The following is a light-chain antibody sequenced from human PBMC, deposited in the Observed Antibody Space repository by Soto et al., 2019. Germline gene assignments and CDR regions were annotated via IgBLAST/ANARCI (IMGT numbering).Light chain of an antibody. CDR3: QQYGSTPPT. CDR2: WAS. CDR1: QSVLYSSNNKNY. J-gene: IGKJ2*01. Sequence: DIVMTQSPDSLAVSLGERATINCKSSQSVLYSSNNKNYLAWYQQRPGQPPKLLIYWASTRESGVPDRFSGSGSGTDFTLTITSLQAEDVADYYCQQYGSTPPTFGQGTKLEIK. V-gene: IGKV4-1*01.